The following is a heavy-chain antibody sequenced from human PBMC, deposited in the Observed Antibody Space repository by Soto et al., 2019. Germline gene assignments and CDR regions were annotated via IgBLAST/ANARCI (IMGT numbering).Heavy chain of an antibody. D-gene: IGHD3-16*02. J-gene: IGHJ3*02. CDR1: GYTFTSYG. CDR3: ARDIDEGYYDYIWGSYRYRFAFDI. V-gene: IGHV1-18*01. CDR2: ISAYNGNT. Sequence: ASVKVSCKASGYTFTSYGISWVRQAPGQGLEWMGWISAYNGNTNYAQKLQGRVTMTTDTSTSTAYMELRSLRSDDTAVYYCARDIDEGYYDYIWGSYRYRFAFDIWGQGTMVTVSS.